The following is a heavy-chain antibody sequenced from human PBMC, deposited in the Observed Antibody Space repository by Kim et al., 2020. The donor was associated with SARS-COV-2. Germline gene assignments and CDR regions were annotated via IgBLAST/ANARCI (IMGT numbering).Heavy chain of an antibody. Sequence: GGSLRLSCAASGFTFSDYWMTWVRQAPGKGLEWVANITGDGSEKNYVDSVKGRFTISRDNAKNSVDLQMNSLRGDDTGIYYCARNYGGESPYWGQGTLVT. CDR1: GFTFSDYW. V-gene: IGHV3-7*01. D-gene: IGHD3-10*01. J-gene: IGHJ4*02. CDR2: ITGDGSEK. CDR3: ARNYGGESPY.